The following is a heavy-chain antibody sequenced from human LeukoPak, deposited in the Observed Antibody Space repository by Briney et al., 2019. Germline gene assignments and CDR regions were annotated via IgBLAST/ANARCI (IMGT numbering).Heavy chain of an antibody. J-gene: IGHJ6*03. CDR1: GGSISSYY. D-gene: IGHD2-21*01. CDR3: ARDSPYSYYNYYMDV. V-gene: IGHV4-59*01. Sequence: TASETLSLACNVSGGSISSYYWSWIRQPPGKGLEWIGYIYWTGSTKYNPSLKSRVTISVDTSKTHFSLKLSSVTAADTAVYYCARDSPYSYYNYYMDVWGKGTTVTVSS. CDR2: IYWTGST.